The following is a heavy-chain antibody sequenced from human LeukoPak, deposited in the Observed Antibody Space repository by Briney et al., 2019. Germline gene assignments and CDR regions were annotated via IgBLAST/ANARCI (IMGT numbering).Heavy chain of an antibody. CDR2: IYYSGTT. J-gene: IGHJ4*02. V-gene: IGHV4-30-4*08. Sequence: SETLSLTCTVSGASITSGYYYWSWIRQPPGMGLEYIGYIYYSGTTYYNPSLKSRVTMSVDTSKNQFSLKVTSVTAADTAVYYCARSPHHYYDSSGYDYWGQGTLVTVSS. CDR1: GASITSGYYY. D-gene: IGHD3-22*01. CDR3: ARSPHHYYDSSGYDY.